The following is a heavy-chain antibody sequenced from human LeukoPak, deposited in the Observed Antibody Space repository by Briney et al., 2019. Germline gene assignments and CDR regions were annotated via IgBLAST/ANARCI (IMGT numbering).Heavy chain of an antibody. CDR1: GGSMSSYY. D-gene: IGHD3-22*01. CDR3: ARDYYDSSGYYYLYYYYGMDV. J-gene: IGHJ6*02. CDR2: IYYSGST. Sequence: PSETLSLTCTVSGGSMSSYYWSWIRQPPGKGLEWIGCIYYSGSTKYNPSLKSRVTISVDTSKNQFSLKLSSVTAADTAVYYCARDYYDSSGYYYLYYYYGMDVWGQGTTVTVSS. V-gene: IGHV4-59*08.